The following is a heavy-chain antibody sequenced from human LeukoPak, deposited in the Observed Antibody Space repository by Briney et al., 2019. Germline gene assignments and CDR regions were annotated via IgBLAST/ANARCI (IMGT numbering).Heavy chain of an antibody. J-gene: IGHJ5*02. D-gene: IGHD2-15*01. Sequence: PGGSLRLSCAASGFNFINYWMNWVRQAPGKGLEWVSSISTSSSYIYYADSVRGRFTISRDNAKNSLYLQMNSLRAEDTAVYSCARGADGVSSNSRGWFDPWGQGTLVTVSS. CDR2: ISTSSSYI. V-gene: IGHV3-21*01. CDR1: GFNFINYW. CDR3: ARGADGVSSNSRGWFDP.